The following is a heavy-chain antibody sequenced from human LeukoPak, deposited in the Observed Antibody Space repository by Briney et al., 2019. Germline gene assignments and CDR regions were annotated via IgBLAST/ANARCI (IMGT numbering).Heavy chain of an antibody. D-gene: IGHD2-8*01. V-gene: IGHV3-23*03. CDR2: IHHDAETT. CDR3: AKGKGCTYFNDCFDY. J-gene: IGHJ4*02. CDR1: GFTYNGYA. Sequence: GGSVRLSCAASGFTYNGYAMMWLRQAPGKGREGVSLIHHDAETTHYADSVKGRFTVSRDDSKNTLYLEMNSLKAEDTAVYYCAKGKGCTYFNDCFDYWGQGTLVTVSS.